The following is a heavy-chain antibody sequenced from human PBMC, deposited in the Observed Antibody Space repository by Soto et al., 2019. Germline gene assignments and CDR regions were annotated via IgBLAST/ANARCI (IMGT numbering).Heavy chain of an antibody. CDR2: IHNGGST. J-gene: IGHJ4*02. V-gene: IGHV4-59*03. CDR1: GGSISDHY. CDR3: AAGFYTAGVLLDY. Sequence: SETLSLTCTVSGGSISDHYYMWIRQSPGKGLEYIGYIHNGGSTNYNPSLKSRVIISVDTSKNQFYLKLTSVTAADTAVNYYAAGFYTAGVLLDYWGQGGPITLPS. D-gene: IGHD3-16*01.